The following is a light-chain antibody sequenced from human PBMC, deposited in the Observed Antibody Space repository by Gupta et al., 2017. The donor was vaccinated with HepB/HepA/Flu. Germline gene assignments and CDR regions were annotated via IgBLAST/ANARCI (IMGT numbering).Light chain of an antibody. V-gene: IGLV10-54*04. CDR3: SAWDNSLTARV. J-gene: IGLJ3*02. Sequence: QAGLTQPPSVSEGLGHTATLPCPGNSNNVGNQGAAWLQQHQGHPPKLLSYKNNNRPSGISERFSASRSGNTASLTITGLQPEDEADYYCSAWDNSLTARVFGGGTKLTVL. CDR2: KNN. CDR1: SNNVGNQG.